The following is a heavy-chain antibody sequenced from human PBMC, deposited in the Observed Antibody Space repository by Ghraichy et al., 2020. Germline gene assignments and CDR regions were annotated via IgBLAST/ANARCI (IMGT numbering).Heavy chain of an antibody. D-gene: IGHD5-18*01. V-gene: IGHV3-7*03. CDR2: LGRAGGEA. CDR1: GFTFSNTW. J-gene: IGHJ4*02. CDR3: AALDTAMGRAGGY. Sequence: GGSLRLSCAASGFTFSNTWMSWVRQAPGKGLEWVADLGRAGGEAYYVGSVKGRFTISRDDAKNSLYLQMNSLRAEDTDIYYCAALDTAMGRAGGYWGQGTKVTVSS.